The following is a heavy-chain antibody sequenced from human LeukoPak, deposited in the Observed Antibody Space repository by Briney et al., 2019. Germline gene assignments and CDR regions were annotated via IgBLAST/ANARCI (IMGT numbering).Heavy chain of an antibody. Sequence: SETLSLTCTVSGGSISSYYWSWIRQPPGKGLEWIAYIYYSGSTNYNPSLKSRVTISVDTSKSQFSLKLSSVTAADTAVYYCATLTTVAGDINWFDPWGQGTLVTVSS. CDR2: IYYSGST. V-gene: IGHV4-59*01. CDR3: ATLTTVAGDINWFDP. J-gene: IGHJ5*02. CDR1: GGSISSYY. D-gene: IGHD6-19*01.